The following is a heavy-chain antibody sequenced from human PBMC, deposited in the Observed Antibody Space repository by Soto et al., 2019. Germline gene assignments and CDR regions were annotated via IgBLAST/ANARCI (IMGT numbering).Heavy chain of an antibody. V-gene: IGHV3-74*01. CDR3: TTARYGYHDSSGYYYAQDVFDI. CDR1: GFTLSSYS. D-gene: IGHD3-22*01. CDR2: IRSDGTTT. J-gene: IGHJ3*02. Sequence: GSLRLSCAASGFTLSSYSMNWVRQAPGKGLVWVSRIRSDGTTTNYTDSVKGRFTISRDNAKNTLYLQMNSLKTEDTAVYYCTTARYGYHDSSGYYYAQDVFDIWGQGTMVTVSS.